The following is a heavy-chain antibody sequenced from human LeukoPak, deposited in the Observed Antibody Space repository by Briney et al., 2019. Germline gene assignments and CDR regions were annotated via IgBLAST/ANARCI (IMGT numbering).Heavy chain of an antibody. J-gene: IGHJ5*02. V-gene: IGHV3-30-3*01. D-gene: IGHD4-17*01. CDR1: GFTVNSNY. Sequence: RSGGSLRLSCAASGFTVNSNYMSWVRQAPGKGLEWVAVISYDGSNKYYADSVKGRFTISRDNSKNTLYLQMNSLRAEDTAVYYCARGLHDYGLYNWFDPWGQGTLVTVSS. CDR2: ISYDGSNK. CDR3: ARGLHDYGLYNWFDP.